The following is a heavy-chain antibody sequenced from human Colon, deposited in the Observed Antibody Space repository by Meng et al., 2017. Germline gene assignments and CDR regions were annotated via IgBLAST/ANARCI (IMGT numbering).Heavy chain of an antibody. V-gene: IGHV3-48*03. CDR2: ISSSGSTI. CDR3: ARGYGSGIY. CDR1: GFTSSSYE. Sequence: GESLKISCAASGFTSSSYEMNWVRQAPGKGLEWVSYISSSGSTIYYADSVKGRFTISRDNAKNSLYLQMNSLRAEDTAVYYCARGYGSGIYWGQGTLVTVSS. D-gene: IGHD3-10*01. J-gene: IGHJ4*02.